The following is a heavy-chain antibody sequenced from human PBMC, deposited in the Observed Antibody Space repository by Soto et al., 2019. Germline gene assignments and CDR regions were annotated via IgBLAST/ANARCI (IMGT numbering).Heavy chain of an antibody. CDR2: AYFSGST. CDR1: GDSVSSGDYY. Sequence: SETLSLTCSVSGDSVSSGDYYWSWIRQPPGKGLEWIGHAYFSGSTNYFPSLQSRLPMSVNTAKNQFSLKLTLVSASVMCEAYSARIPVPTYMNYRPDCWGQGTQVIVSS. J-gene: IGHJ4*02. V-gene: IGHV4-61*08. CDR3: ARIPVPTYMNYRPDC. D-gene: IGHD3-16*02.